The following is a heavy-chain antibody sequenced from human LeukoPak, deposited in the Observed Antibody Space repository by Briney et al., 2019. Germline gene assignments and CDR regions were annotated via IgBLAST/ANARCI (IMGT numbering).Heavy chain of an antibody. J-gene: IGHJ6*02. V-gene: IGHV3-30*18. Sequence: PGRSLRLSCAASGFTFSSYGMHWVRQAPGKGLEWVAVISYDGSNKYYADSVKGRFTISRDNSKNTLYLQMNSLRAEDTAVYYCAKVLPLGYCSGGSCNYYYYGMDVWGQGTTVTVSS. CDR3: AKVLPLGYCSGGSCNYYYYGMDV. D-gene: IGHD2-15*01. CDR1: GFTFSSYG. CDR2: ISYDGSNK.